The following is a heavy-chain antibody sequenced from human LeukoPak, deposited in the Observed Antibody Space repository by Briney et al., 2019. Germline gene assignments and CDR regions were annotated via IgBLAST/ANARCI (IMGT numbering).Heavy chain of an antibody. CDR2: IYYSGSA. D-gene: IGHD4-17*01. CDR1: GGSISSSSYY. V-gene: IGHV4-39*06. CDR3: ARARVGDYGADAFDI. J-gene: IGHJ3*02. Sequence: SETLSLTCTVSGGSISSSSYYWGWIRQPPGKGLEWIGSIYYSGSAYYNPSLKSRVTISVDRSKNQFALKLSSVTAADTAVYYCARARVGDYGADAFDIWGQGTMVTVSS.